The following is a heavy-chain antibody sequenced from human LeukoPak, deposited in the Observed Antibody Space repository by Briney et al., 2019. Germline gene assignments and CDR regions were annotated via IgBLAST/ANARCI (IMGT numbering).Heavy chain of an antibody. CDR1: GGSISSYY. CDR2: IYYSGST. Sequence: SETLSLTCTVSGGSISSYYWSWIRQPPGKGLEWIGYIYYSGSTNYNPSLKSRVTISVDTSKNQFSLKLSSVTAADTAVYYCASVAVQVEGWFDPWGQGTLVTVSS. CDR3: ASVAVQVEGWFDP. V-gene: IGHV4-59*01. D-gene: IGHD6-19*01. J-gene: IGHJ5*02.